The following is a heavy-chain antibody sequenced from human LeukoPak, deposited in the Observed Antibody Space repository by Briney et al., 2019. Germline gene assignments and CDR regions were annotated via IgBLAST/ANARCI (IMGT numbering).Heavy chain of an antibody. Sequence: GGSLRLSCAASGFTFSSHAMSWVRQAPGKGLEWVAAISGSADSTYYTDSVKGRFTISRDNSKNTLYLQMNSLRAEDMAVYYCAKARYCSGGSCYSYASFWGQGTLVTVSS. CDR3: AKARYCSGGSCYSYASF. CDR1: GFTFSSHA. V-gene: IGHV3-23*01. J-gene: IGHJ4*02. D-gene: IGHD2-15*01. CDR2: ISGSADST.